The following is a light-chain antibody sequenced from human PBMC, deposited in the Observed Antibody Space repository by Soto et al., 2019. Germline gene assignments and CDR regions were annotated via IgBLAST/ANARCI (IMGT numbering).Light chain of an antibody. CDR3: QQYYTAPVT. J-gene: IGKJ1*01. CDR1: QTVLHGSNY. Sequence: DIVMTQSPDSLSVSLGERATINCKSSQTVLHGSNYLAWYQQKAGKPPKLLIYWASTRESGVPDRFSGSGSGTDFTLTVTSLQAEDVAIYSCQQYYTAPVTFGQGTKVEI. V-gene: IGKV4-1*01. CDR2: WAS.